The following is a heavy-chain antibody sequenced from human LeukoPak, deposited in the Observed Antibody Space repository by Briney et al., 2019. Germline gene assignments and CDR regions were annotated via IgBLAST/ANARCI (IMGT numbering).Heavy chain of an antibody. CDR2: IKSITDGGTT. D-gene: IGHD3-9*01. CDR1: GFTFTNAW. V-gene: IGHV3-15*01. J-gene: IGHJ4*02. CDR3: TTQGTGYYYFDY. Sequence: PGGSLRLSCAASGFTFTNAWMYWVRRAPGKGPEWVGRIKSITDGGTTDYAAPVKGRFTISRDVSKNTLYLQMNSLKTEDTAVYYCTTQGTGYYYFDYWGQGTLVTVSS.